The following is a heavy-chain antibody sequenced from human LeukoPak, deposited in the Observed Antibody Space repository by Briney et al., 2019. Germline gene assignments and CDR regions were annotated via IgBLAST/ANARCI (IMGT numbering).Heavy chain of an antibody. Sequence: SETLSLTCTVSGGSISSYYWNWIRQPPGKGLEWIGYISYSGSTNYNPSLKSRVTISLDTSEHQFSLKLSSVTAADTAVYYCARGAYYFDYWGQGTLVTVSS. CDR2: ISYSGST. J-gene: IGHJ4*02. V-gene: IGHV4-59*01. CDR3: ARGAYYFDY. CDR1: GGSISSYY.